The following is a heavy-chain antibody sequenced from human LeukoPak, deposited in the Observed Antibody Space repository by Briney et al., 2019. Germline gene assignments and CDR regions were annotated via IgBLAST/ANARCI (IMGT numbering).Heavy chain of an antibody. CDR3: ACLPYAFDI. CDR2: INPSGGST. CDR1: GYTFTTYY. Sequence: GASVKVSCKASGYTFTTYYIHWVGQAPGQGLEWMALINPSGGSTHYAQKFQGRVTVTRDTSTSTVYMELTSLRSEDTAVYYCACLPYAFDIWGQGTMVTVSS. J-gene: IGHJ3*02. V-gene: IGHV1-46*01.